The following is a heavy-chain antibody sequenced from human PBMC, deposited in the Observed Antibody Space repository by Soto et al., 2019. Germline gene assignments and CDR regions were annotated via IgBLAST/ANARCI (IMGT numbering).Heavy chain of an antibody. V-gene: IGHV4-59*01. Sequence: QVQLQESGPGLVKPSETLSLTCTVSGGSISSYYWSWIRQPPGKGLEWIGYIYYSGSTNYNPSLKSRVTISVDTSKNQFSLKVRSVTAADTAVYYCARRYGGNVDYWGQGTLVTVSS. D-gene: IGHD2-15*01. J-gene: IGHJ4*02. CDR2: IYYSGST. CDR1: GGSISSYY. CDR3: ARRYGGNVDY.